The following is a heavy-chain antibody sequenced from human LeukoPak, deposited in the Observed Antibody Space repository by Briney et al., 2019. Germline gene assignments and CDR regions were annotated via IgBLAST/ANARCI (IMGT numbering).Heavy chain of an antibody. CDR3: ARHRPLGEAFDI. V-gene: IGHV4-31*03. J-gene: IGHJ3*02. Sequence: SQTLSLTCTVSGGSISSDGYYWSWIRQHPGKGLEWIGYIYYSGSTYYNPSLKSRVTISVDTSKNQFSLKLSSVTAADTAVYYCARHRPLGEAFDIWGQGTMVTVSS. CDR1: GGSISSDGYY. CDR2: IYYSGST.